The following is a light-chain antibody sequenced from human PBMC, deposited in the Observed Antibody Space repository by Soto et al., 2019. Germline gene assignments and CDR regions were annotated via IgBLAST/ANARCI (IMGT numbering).Light chain of an antibody. CDR3: ISYTSSSTSYV. Sequence: QSALTQPPSASGSPGQSVAISCTGTSSDVGGYNYVSWYQQHPGKAPKLMIYEVNKRPSGVPDRFSGSKSGNTASLTVSGLQAEDEADYYCISYTSSSTSYVFGTGTKVTVL. V-gene: IGLV2-8*01. CDR2: EVN. J-gene: IGLJ1*01. CDR1: SSDVGGYNY.